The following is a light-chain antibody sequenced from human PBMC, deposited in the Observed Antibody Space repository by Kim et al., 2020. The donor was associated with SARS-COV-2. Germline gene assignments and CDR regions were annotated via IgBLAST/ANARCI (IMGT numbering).Light chain of an antibody. CDR3: AAWDDSLNGVV. CDR1: SSNIGSNT. J-gene: IGLJ2*01. CDR2: SNN. V-gene: IGLV1-44*01. Sequence: QRVTISCSGSSSNIGSNTVNWYQQLPGTAPKLLSYSNNQRPSGVPDRFSGSKSGTSASLAISGLQSEDEADYYCAAWDDSLNGVVFGGGTQLTVL.